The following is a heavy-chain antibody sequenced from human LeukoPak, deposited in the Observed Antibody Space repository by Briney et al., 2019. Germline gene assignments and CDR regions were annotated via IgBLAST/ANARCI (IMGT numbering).Heavy chain of an antibody. V-gene: IGHV4-34*01. CDR2: INHSGST. CDR1: GGSFSGYY. Sequence: PSETLSLTCAVYGGSFSGYYWSWIRQPPGKGLEWIGEINHSGSTNYNPSLKSRVTISVDTSKNQFSLKLSSVTAADTAVYYCARGTVYDYVWGSYRYNYFDYWGQGTLVTVSS. CDR3: ARGTVYDYVWGSYRYNYFDY. J-gene: IGHJ4*02. D-gene: IGHD3-16*02.